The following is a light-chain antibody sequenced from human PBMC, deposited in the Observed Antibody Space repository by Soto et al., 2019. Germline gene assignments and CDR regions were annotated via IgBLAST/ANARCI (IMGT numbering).Light chain of an antibody. J-gene: IGKJ1*01. V-gene: IGKV3-20*01. CDR1: QSVSSTY. Sequence: EIVLTQSPGTLSLSPGERASLSSRASQSVSSTYLAWYQQKPGQAPRLLIYATSTRATGIPDRFSGSGSGTDFTLTISRLEPEDFAVYYCQQYSSSLWTFGQGTKVE. CDR2: ATS. CDR3: QQYSSSLWT.